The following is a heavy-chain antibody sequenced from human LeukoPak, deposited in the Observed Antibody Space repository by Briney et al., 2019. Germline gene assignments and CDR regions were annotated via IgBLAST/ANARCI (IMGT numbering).Heavy chain of an antibody. D-gene: IGHD1-26*01. CDR2: ISHDGSNT. V-gene: IGHV3-30*03. CDR3: ARDLGYYRADY. CDR1: GFTFSTFG. Sequence: GGSLRLSCAASGFTFSTFGMYWARQAPGKGLEWVAVISHDGSNTYYVDSVKGRFAISRDNSKNTMYLQMNSLRVDDTAVYYCARDLGYYRADYWGQGTLVTVSS. J-gene: IGHJ4*02.